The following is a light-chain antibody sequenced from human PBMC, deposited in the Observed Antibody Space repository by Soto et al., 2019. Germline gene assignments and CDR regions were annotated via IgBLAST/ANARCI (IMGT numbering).Light chain of an antibody. CDR2: GNS. J-gene: IGLJ2*01. CDR1: SSNIGAGYD. V-gene: IGLV1-40*01. Sequence: QSVLTQPPSVSGAPGQRVTISCTGSSSNIGAGYDVHWYQQLPGTAPKLLLSGNSNRPSGVPDRFSGSTSGTSASLAITWLQAEDEAYYYCQSYDSSLSGVFGGGTKVTVL. CDR3: QSYDSSLSGV.